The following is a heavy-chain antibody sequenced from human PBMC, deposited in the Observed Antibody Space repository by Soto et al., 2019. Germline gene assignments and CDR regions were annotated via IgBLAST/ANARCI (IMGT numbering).Heavy chain of an antibody. J-gene: IGHJ4*02. D-gene: IGHD5-12*01. Sequence: QVQLQQWGAGLLKPSETLSLTCAVYGGSFSGYYWSWIRQPPGKGLEWIGEINHSGSTNYNTSLKSRVTISVDTSKNQFSLKLSSVTAADTAVYYCARCPGYSGYDFDYWGQGTLVTVSS. CDR3: ARCPGYSGYDFDY. V-gene: IGHV4-34*01. CDR1: GGSFSGYY. CDR2: INHSGST.